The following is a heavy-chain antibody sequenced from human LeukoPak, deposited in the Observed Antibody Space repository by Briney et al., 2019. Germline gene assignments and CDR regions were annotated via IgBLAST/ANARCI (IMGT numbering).Heavy chain of an antibody. CDR2: IYYSGST. V-gene: IGHV4-39*01. Sequence: PSETLSLTCTVSGGSISSSSYYWGWIRQPPGKGLEWVGSIYYSGSTSYNPSLKSRVTISVDTSKNQFSLKLSSVTAADTAVYYCARHLDYDFWSGYSRWFDPWGQGTLVTVSS. CDR1: GGSISSSSYY. CDR3: ARHLDYDFWSGYSRWFDP. D-gene: IGHD3-3*01. J-gene: IGHJ5*02.